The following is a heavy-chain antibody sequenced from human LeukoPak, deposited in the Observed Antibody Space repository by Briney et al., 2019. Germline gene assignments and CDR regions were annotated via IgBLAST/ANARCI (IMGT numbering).Heavy chain of an antibody. J-gene: IGHJ4*02. D-gene: IGHD3-22*01. Sequence: SETPSLTCTVSGGSISSSSYYWGWIRQPPGKGLEWIGSIYYSGSTYYNPSLKSRVTISVDTSKNQFSLKLSSVTAADTAVYYCATRPSYYDSSGYDYWGQGTLVTVSS. CDR2: IYYSGST. CDR1: GGSISSSSYY. CDR3: ATRPSYYDSSGYDY. V-gene: IGHV4-39*05.